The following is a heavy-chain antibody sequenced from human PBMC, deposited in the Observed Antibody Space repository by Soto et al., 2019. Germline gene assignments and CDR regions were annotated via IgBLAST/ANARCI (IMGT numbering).Heavy chain of an antibody. J-gene: IGHJ4*02. CDR1: GFTFSSYG. V-gene: IGHV3-30*18. CDR3: AKTVRQGRAPFDY. D-gene: IGHD6-6*01. Sequence: QVQLVESGGGVVQPGRSLRLSCAASGFTFSSYGMHWVRQAPGKGLEWVAVISYDGSNKYYADSVKGRFTISRDNSKNKLYLQMNSLRAEDTAVYYCAKTVRQGRAPFDYWGQGTLVTVSS. CDR2: ISYDGSNK.